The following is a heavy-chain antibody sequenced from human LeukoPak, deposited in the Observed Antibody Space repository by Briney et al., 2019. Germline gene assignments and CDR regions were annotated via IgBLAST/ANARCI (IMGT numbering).Heavy chain of an antibody. Sequence: GGSLRLSCAASGFTFSSYAMSWVRQAPGKGLEWVSAISGSGGSTYYADSVKGRFTISRDNSKNTLYLQMNSLRAEDTAVYYCAEPFFVSVVVVAATTLAGDYWGQGTLVTVSS. CDR2: ISGSGGST. CDR3: AEPFFVSVVVVAATTLAGDY. CDR1: GFTFSSYA. D-gene: IGHD2-15*01. J-gene: IGHJ4*02. V-gene: IGHV3-23*01.